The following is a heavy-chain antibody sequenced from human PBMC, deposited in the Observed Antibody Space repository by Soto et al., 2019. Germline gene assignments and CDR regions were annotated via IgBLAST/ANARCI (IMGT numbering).Heavy chain of an antibody. CDR1: GFTFSSYG. Sequence: PGGSLRLSCAASGFTFSSYGMHWVRQAPGKGLEWVAVIWYDGSNKYYADSVKGRFTISRDNSKNTLYLQMNSLRAEDTAVYYCARVSPPDFWSGYYEAPGYYGMDVCGQGTTVTVSS. V-gene: IGHV3-33*01. J-gene: IGHJ6*02. CDR2: IWYDGSNK. CDR3: ARVSPPDFWSGYYEAPGYYGMDV. D-gene: IGHD3-3*01.